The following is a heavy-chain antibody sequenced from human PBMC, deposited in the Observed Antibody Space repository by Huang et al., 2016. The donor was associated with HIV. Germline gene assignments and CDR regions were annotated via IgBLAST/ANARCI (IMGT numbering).Heavy chain of an antibody. D-gene: IGHD3-10*01. Sequence: QLQLQESGPGLVKPSETLSLTCTVSGGSIRSDNYYWGWIRQPPGKGLEWIGCSYYSGSTYYNPSLKSRVTITVDTSKNQFSLKMRSVTAADTAVYYCARLPGSITMIRGVITDPYWGQGTLVTVSS. J-gene: IGHJ4*02. CDR1: GGSIRSDNYY. CDR3: ARLPGSITMIRGVITDPY. V-gene: IGHV4-39*01. CDR2: SYYSGST.